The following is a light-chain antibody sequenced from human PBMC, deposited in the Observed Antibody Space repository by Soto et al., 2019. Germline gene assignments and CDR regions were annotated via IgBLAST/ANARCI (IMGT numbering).Light chain of an antibody. J-gene: IGKJ5*01. V-gene: IGKV3-15*01. Sequence: EIVMTQSPATLSVSPGERATLSCRASQSVSVHLAWYQQKPGQAPRLLIYGASTRAAGVPARFSGSGSGTEFTLTIRSLQSEDFAVYYCQQYNNWPPAITFGQGTRLEIK. CDR3: QQYNNWPPAIT. CDR1: QSVSVH. CDR2: GAS.